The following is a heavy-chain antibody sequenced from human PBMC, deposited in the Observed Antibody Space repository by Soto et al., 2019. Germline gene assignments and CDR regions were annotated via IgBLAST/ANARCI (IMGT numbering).Heavy chain of an antibody. CDR2: INPNSGGT. CDR3: AREPATAKPEGVDF. Sequence: QVQLVQSGAEVRKPGASVKVSCKASGYTFSDYYIHWVRQAPGQGLEWMGWINPNSGGTKYAPKLQGGVTMTRDTSISTAYMELSSLIYGDTAVYYCAREPATAKPEGVDFWGQGTLVTVSS. D-gene: IGHD1-1*01. J-gene: IGHJ4*02. V-gene: IGHV1-2*02. CDR1: GYTFSDYY.